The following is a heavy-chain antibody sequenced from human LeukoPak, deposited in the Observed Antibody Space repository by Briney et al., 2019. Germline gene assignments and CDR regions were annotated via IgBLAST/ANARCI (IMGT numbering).Heavy chain of an antibody. J-gene: IGHJ4*02. CDR3: ARVAVSSSAAENYFDY. D-gene: IGHD6-13*01. Sequence: GGSLRLSCAASGFTFSSYWMSWVRQAPGKGLEWVANIKQDGSEKYYVDSVKGRFTISRDNAKNSLYLQMNSLRAEDTAVYYCARVAVSSSAAENYFDYWGQGTLVIVSS. CDR2: IKQDGSEK. V-gene: IGHV3-7*01. CDR1: GFTFSSYW.